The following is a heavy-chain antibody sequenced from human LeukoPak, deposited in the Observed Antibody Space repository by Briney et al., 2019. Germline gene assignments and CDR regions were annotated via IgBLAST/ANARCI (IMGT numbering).Heavy chain of an antibody. D-gene: IGHD3-3*01. J-gene: IGHJ4*02. CDR1: GGSFSGYY. CDR2: INHSGST. CDR3: ARPTFWSGQTFDY. Sequence: PSETLSLTCAVYGGSFSGYYWSWIRQPPGKGLEWIGEINHSGSTNYNPSLKSRVTISVDTSKNQFSLKLSSVTAADTAVYYCARPTFWSGQTFDYWGQGTLVTVSS. V-gene: IGHV4-34*01.